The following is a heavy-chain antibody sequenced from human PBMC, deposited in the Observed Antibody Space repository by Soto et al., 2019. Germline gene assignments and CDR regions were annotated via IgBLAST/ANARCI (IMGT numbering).Heavy chain of an antibody. J-gene: IGHJ6*02. CDR3: ARDAMAPNDSSGYYHSHYYYYGMDV. V-gene: IGHV1-2*04. D-gene: IGHD3-22*01. Sequence: ASVKVSCKASGYTFTGYYMHWVRQAPGKGLEWMGWINPNSGGTNYAQKFQGWVTMTRDTSISTAYMELSRLRSDDTAVYYCARDAMAPNDSSGYYHSHYYYYGMDVWGQGTTVTVSS. CDR2: INPNSGGT. CDR1: GYTFTGYY.